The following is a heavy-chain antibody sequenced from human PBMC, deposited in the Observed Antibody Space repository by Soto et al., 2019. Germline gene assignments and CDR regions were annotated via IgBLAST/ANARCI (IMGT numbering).Heavy chain of an antibody. CDR3: AKTLARIAARPRLQSYYFDY. CDR2: ISGSSTST. CDR1: GFTFSSYS. V-gene: IGHV3-48*01. D-gene: IGHD6-6*01. Sequence: PGGSLSLSYAASGFTFSSYSMNWVRLAPGKGLEWVSYISGSSTSTYYADSVKGRFTISRDNSKNTLYLQMNSLRAEDTAVYYCAKTLARIAARPRLQSYYFDYWGQGTLVTVSS. J-gene: IGHJ4*02.